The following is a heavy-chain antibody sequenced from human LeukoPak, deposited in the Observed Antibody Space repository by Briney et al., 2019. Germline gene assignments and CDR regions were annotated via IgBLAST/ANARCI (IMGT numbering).Heavy chain of an antibody. CDR3: ARDLTGAVFDF. J-gene: IGHJ4*02. CDR1: GFTFSSYW. Sequence: GGSLRLSCAASGFTFSSYWMHWVCQAPGKGLVWVSRITSDGSSTSYADSVRGRFTISRDNAKNTVYLQMNSLRAEDTAVCYCARDLTGAVFDFWGQGTLVTVSS. V-gene: IGHV3-74*01. CDR2: ITSDGSST. D-gene: IGHD1-26*01.